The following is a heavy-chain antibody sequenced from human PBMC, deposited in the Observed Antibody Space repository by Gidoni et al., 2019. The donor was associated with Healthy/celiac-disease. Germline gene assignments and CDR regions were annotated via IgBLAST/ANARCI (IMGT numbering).Heavy chain of an antibody. CDR3: ARGTRFGEPPTLDY. CDR2: ISYDGSNK. V-gene: IGHV3-30*04. CDR1: GFTFSSYA. Sequence: QVQLVESGGGVVQPGRSLRLSCAASGFTFSSYAMHWVRQAPGKGLEWVAVISYDGSNKYYADSVKGRFTISRDNSKNTLYLQMNSLRAEDTAVYYCARGTRFGEPPTLDYWGQGTLVTVSS. J-gene: IGHJ4*02. D-gene: IGHD3-10*01.